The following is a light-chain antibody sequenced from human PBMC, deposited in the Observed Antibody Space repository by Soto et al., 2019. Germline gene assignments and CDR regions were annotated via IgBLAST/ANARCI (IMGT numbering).Light chain of an antibody. CDR3: GTQIGDSIYV. CDR1: STDIGDYKS. Sequence: QSALTQPASVSGSPGQSITISCTGTSTDIGDYKSVSWYQHHPGKAPKLMIYEVSKRPSVVSYRFSGSKSGTTASLTICGLQAEDEADYYCGTQIGDSIYVFGTGTKLTVL. J-gene: IGLJ1*01. V-gene: IGLV2-14*01. CDR2: EVS.